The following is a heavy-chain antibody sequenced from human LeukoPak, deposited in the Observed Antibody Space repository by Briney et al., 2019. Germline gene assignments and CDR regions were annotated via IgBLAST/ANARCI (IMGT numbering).Heavy chain of an antibody. D-gene: IGHD3-22*01. CDR3: AKDPAQHYYDSSGFMGYFQH. J-gene: IGHJ1*01. CDR1: GLTFSSYA. V-gene: IGHV3-23*01. Sequence: QPGGSLRLSCAASGLTFSSYAMSWVRQAPGKGLEWVSAISGSGGSTYYADSVKGRFTISRDNSKNTLYLQMNSLRAEDAAVYYCAKDPAQHYYDSSGFMGYFQHWGQGTLVTVSS. CDR2: ISGSGGST.